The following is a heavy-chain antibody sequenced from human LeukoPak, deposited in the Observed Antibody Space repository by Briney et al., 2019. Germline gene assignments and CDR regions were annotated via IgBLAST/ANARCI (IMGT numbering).Heavy chain of an antibody. J-gene: IGHJ4*02. D-gene: IGHD5-18*01. CDR1: GFTFSSYA. CDR2: ISYDGSNK. Sequence: PGRSLRLSCAASGFTFSSYAIHWVRQAPGKGLEWVAVISYDGSNKYYADSAKGRFTISRDNSRNTLYLQINSLRGEDTAVYYCARNRSQRAYSYGPDGEWGQGTLVTVSS. CDR3: ARNRSQRAYSYGPDGE. V-gene: IGHV3-30*01.